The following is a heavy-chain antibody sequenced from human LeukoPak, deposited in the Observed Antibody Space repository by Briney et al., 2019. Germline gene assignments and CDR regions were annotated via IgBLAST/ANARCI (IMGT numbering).Heavy chain of an antibody. V-gene: IGHV4-31*03. CDR2: IYYSGGT. CDR1: GGSISSGGYY. CDR3: ARYDYGGNGLD. D-gene: IGHD4-23*01. J-gene: IGHJ4*02. Sequence: ASQTLSLTCTVSGGSISSGGYYWSWIRQHPGKGLEWIGYIYYSGGTYYNPSLKSRVTISVDTSKNQFSLKLSSVTAADTAVYYCARYDYGGNGLDWGQGTLVTVYS.